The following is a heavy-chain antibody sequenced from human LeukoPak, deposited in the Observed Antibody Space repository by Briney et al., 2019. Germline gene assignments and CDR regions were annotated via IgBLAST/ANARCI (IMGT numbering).Heavy chain of an antibody. CDR3: AREQGATIAGAYV. V-gene: IGHV1-18*01. D-gene: IGHD6-13*01. Sequence: ASVNVSCTVSGYTSTAYSIRCVRQAPGQGLEWMGWISAYNGNTNYAQKFQGRVTMTTDTSTSTAYMELRSLRSDDTAVYYGAREQGATIAGAYVWGRGTMVTVSS. J-gene: IGHJ3*01. CDR1: GYTSTAYS. CDR2: ISAYNGNT.